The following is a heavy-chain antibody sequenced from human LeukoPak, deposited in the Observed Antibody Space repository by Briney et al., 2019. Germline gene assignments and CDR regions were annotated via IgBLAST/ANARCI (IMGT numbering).Heavy chain of an antibody. CDR1: GFTFSSYA. CDR3: ARGRYSSSWYVSGY. J-gene: IGHJ4*02. CDR2: ISYDGSNK. D-gene: IGHD6-13*01. Sequence: GGSLRLSCAASGFTFSSYAMHWVRQAPGKGLEWVAVISYDGSNKYYADSVKGRFTISRDNSKNTLYLQMNSLRAEDTAVYYCARGRYSSSWYVSGYWGQGTLVTVSS. V-gene: IGHV3-30-3*01.